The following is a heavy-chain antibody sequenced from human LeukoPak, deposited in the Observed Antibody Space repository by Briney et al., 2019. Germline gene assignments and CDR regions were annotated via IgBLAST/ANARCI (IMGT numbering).Heavy chain of an antibody. CDR2: IWYDGSNK. Sequence: PGRSLRLSCAASGFTFSSYGMHWVRQAPGKGLEWVAVIWYDGSNKYYADSVKGRFTISRDNSKNTLYLQMNSLRAEDTAVYYCARDLRWIGWYSGGTDYWGQGTLVTVSS. CDR3: ARDLRWIGWYSGGTDY. J-gene: IGHJ4*02. CDR1: GFTFSSYG. D-gene: IGHD6-19*01. V-gene: IGHV3-33*01.